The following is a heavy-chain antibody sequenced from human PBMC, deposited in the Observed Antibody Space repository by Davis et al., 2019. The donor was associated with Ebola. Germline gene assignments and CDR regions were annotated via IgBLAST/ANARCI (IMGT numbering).Heavy chain of an antibody. CDR3: AREPYFRGGYYFDY. Sequence: GGSLRLSCAASGLTFSAFDLNWVRQAPGKGPEWVSYISSSGFLTYYADSVKGRFTISRDNSKNTLYLQMNSLRAEDTAVYYCAREPYFRGGYYFDYWGQGTLVTVSS. CDR1: GLTFSAFD. CDR2: ISSSGFLT. J-gene: IGHJ4*02. V-gene: IGHV3-48*03. D-gene: IGHD2/OR15-2a*01.